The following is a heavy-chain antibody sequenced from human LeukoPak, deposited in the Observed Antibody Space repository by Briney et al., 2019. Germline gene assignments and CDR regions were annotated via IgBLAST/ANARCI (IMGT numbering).Heavy chain of an antibody. J-gene: IGHJ6*02. V-gene: IGHV3-74*01. CDR1: GLTFSSHW. CDR2: ITNDGSST. D-gene: IGHD6-13*01. CDR3: AKDRSSNWPGRGMDV. Sequence: PGGSLRLSCAASGLTFSSHWMHWVRQAPGKGLVWVSRITNDGSSTTYADSVKGRFTISRDNAKNSLYLQMNSLRAEDTALYYCAKDRSSNWPGRGMDVWGQGTTVTVSS.